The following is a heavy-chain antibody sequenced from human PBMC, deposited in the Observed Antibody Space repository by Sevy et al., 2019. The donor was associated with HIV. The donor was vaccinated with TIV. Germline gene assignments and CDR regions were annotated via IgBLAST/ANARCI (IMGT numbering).Heavy chain of an antibody. CDR2: IKSKTDGGTT. J-gene: IGHJ4*02. CDR1: GFTFSNAL. Sequence: GGSLRLSCAASGFTFSNALMSWVRQAPGKGLEWVGRIKSKTDGGTTDYAAPVKGRFTISRDDSKNTLYLQMNSLKTEDTAVYYCTTDDYYDSSGYYAILYYFDYWGQGTLVTVSS. CDR3: TTDDYYDSSGYYAILYYFDY. D-gene: IGHD3-22*01. V-gene: IGHV3-15*01.